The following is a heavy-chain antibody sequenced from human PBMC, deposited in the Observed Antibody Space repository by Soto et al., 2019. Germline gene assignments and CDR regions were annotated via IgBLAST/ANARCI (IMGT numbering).Heavy chain of an antibody. CDR1: GCSISSGGYS. D-gene: IGHD3-3*01. CDR2: IYHSGST. J-gene: IGHJ4*02. V-gene: IGHV4-30-2*01. CDR3: ARGHPFGR. Sequence: QLQLQESGSGLVKPSQTLSLSCAVSGCSISSGGYSWTWIRQPPGKGLEWIGYIYHSGSTYYNPSLKIRVTISVDRYKNQFSLKLSSVTAADTDVYYCARGHPFGRWGQGTLVTVSS.